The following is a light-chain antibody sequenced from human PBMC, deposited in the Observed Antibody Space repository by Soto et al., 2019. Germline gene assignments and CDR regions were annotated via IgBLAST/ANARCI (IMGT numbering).Light chain of an antibody. Sequence: EIVLTQSPATLSLSPGERATLSCRASQSISTNVAWYQQKPGRAPRLLIYDASIRATGIPARFSGSGSGTDFTLTISRLDPEDSAVYYCQQRSNWPPSITFGQGTRLEIK. J-gene: IGKJ5*01. CDR3: QQRSNWPPSIT. CDR2: DAS. CDR1: QSISTN. V-gene: IGKV3-11*01.